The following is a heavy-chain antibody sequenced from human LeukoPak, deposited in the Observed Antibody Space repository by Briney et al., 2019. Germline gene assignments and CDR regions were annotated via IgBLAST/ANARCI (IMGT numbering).Heavy chain of an antibody. Sequence: GASVKVSCKASGGTFSSYAISWVRQAPGQGLEWMGGIIPIFGTANYAQKLQGRVTMTTDTSTSTAYMELRSLRSDDTAVYYCARDEWELRAFDIWGQGTMVTVSS. CDR1: GGTFSSYA. V-gene: IGHV1-69*05. D-gene: IGHD1-26*01. J-gene: IGHJ3*02. CDR3: ARDEWELRAFDI. CDR2: IIPIFGTA.